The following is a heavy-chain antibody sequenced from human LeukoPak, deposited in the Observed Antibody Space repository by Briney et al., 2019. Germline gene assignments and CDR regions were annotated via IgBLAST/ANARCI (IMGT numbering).Heavy chain of an antibody. V-gene: IGHV4-39*01. J-gene: IGHJ4*02. CDR1: GGSISSSSYY. CDR3: ARRSGYSYGYYFDY. CDR2: IYYSGST. D-gene: IGHD5-18*01. Sequence: SETLSLTCTVSGGSISSSSYYWGWIRQPPGKGLEWIGSIYYSGSTYYNPSLKSRVTMSVDTSKNQFSLKLSSVTAADSAVYYCARRSGYSYGYYFDYWGQGTLVTVSS.